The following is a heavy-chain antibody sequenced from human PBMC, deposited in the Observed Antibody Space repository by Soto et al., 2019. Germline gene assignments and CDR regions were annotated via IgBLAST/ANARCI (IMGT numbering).Heavy chain of an antibody. D-gene: IGHD4-17*01. CDR2: ISYDGSNK. Sequence: QVQLVESGGGVVQPGRSLRLSCAASGFTFSSYGMHWVRQAPGKGLEWVAVISYDGSNKYYADSVKGRFTISRDNSKNTLYLQMNSLSAEDTAVYYCAKDPLETTVVTYYFDYWGQGTLVTVSS. CDR3: AKDPLETTVVTYYFDY. V-gene: IGHV3-30*18. J-gene: IGHJ4*02. CDR1: GFTFSSYG.